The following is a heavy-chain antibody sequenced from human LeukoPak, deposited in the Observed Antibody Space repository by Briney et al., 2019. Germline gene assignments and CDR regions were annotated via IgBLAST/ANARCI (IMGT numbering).Heavy chain of an antibody. Sequence: GASVKVSCKASGYTFTSYGISWVRQAPGQGLEWMGWISAYNGNTNYAQKLQGRVTMTTDTSTSTAYMELRSLRPDDTAVYYCARLGDGYPNDAFDIWGQGTMVTVSS. D-gene: IGHD5-24*01. V-gene: IGHV1-18*01. CDR3: ARLGDGYPNDAFDI. CDR2: ISAYNGNT. J-gene: IGHJ3*02. CDR1: GYTFTSYG.